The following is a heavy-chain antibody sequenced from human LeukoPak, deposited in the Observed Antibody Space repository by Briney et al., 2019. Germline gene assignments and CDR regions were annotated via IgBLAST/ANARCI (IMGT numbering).Heavy chain of an antibody. D-gene: IGHD3-9*01. Sequence: SETLSLTCAVYGGSFSGYYWSWIRQPPGKGLERIGEINHSGSTNYNPSLKSRVTISVDTSKNQFSLKLSSVTAADTAVYYCARTISYWSLRYFDWFDYWGQGTLVTVSS. CDR1: GGSFSGYY. J-gene: IGHJ4*02. CDR3: ARTISYWSLRYFDWFDY. CDR2: INHSGST. V-gene: IGHV4-34*01.